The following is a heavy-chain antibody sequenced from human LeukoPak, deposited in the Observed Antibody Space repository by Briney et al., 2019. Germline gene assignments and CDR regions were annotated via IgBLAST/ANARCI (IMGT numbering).Heavy chain of an antibody. V-gene: IGHV6-1*01. Sequence: SQTLSLTCAISGDSVSSNSAAWNWIRQSPSRGLEWLGRTYYRSKWYNDYAVSVKSRITINPDTSKNQFSLKLSSVTAADTAVYYCARAAAPLSIAARPGFDYWGQGTLVTVSS. J-gene: IGHJ4*02. D-gene: IGHD6-6*01. CDR3: ARAAAPLSIAARPGFDY. CDR1: GDSVSSNSAA. CDR2: TYYRSKWYN.